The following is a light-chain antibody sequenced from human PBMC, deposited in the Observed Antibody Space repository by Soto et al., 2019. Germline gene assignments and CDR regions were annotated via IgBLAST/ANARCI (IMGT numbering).Light chain of an antibody. CDR2: GAS. Sequence: EIVMTQCPATLSVSPGGRATLSCRASQSIGDTLACYQQKPGQAPRLLIYGASSRVTGFPARFSGSGSGTDFTLTISSLQSDDFAVYHCQQYDNWPWTFGQGTKVDIK. V-gene: IGKV3-15*01. J-gene: IGKJ1*01. CDR3: QQYDNWPWT. CDR1: QSIGDT.